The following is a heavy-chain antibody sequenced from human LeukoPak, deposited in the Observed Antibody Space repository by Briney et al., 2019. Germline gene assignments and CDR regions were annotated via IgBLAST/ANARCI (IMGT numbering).Heavy chain of an antibody. J-gene: IGHJ4*02. Sequence: GGSLRLSCAASGFTFNTYTMSWVRQAPGKGLEWVSAISGSGGSTYYADSVKGRFTISRDNSKNTLYLQMNSLRAEDTAVYYCAKDLGDYYDSSGYDCWGQGTLVTVSS. CDR2: ISGSGGST. V-gene: IGHV3-23*01. D-gene: IGHD3-22*01. CDR1: GFTFNTYT. CDR3: AKDLGDYYDSSGYDC.